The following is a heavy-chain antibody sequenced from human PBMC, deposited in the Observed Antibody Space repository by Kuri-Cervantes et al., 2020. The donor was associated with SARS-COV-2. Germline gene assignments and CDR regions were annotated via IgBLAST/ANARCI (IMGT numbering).Heavy chain of an antibody. CDR2: INHSGST. J-gene: IGHJ4*02. CDR1: GGSISSYY. Sequence: GSLRLSCTVSGGSISSYYWSWIRQPPGKGLEWIGEINHSGSTNYNPSLKSRVTISVDTSKNQFSLKLSSVTAADTAVYYCARGTEDIVVVPAATTPTLYYFDYWGQGTLVTVSS. V-gene: IGHV4-34*01. D-gene: IGHD2-2*01. CDR3: ARGTEDIVVVPAATTPTLYYFDY.